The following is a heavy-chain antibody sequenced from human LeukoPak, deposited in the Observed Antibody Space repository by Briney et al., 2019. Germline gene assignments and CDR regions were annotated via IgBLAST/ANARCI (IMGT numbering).Heavy chain of an antibody. Sequence: SETLSLTCTVSGGSISSSSYYWGWIRQPPGKGLEWIGSIYYSGSTYYNPSLKSRVTISVDTSKNQFSLKLSSVTAADTAVYYCARYYRIAVAGPADYWGQGTLVSVSS. D-gene: IGHD6-19*01. CDR1: GGSISSSSYY. J-gene: IGHJ4*02. V-gene: IGHV4-39*01. CDR2: IYYSGST. CDR3: ARYYRIAVAGPADY.